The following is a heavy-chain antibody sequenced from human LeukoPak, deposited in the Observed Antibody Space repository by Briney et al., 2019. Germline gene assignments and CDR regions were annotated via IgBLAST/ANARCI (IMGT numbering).Heavy chain of an antibody. CDR3: ARVRGIWRDFDY. V-gene: IGHV4-59*01. J-gene: IGHJ4*02. D-gene: IGHD6-13*01. CDR2: IDNSGST. CDR1: GASINSFY. Sequence: PSVTLSLTCTVSGASINSFYWSWIRQPPGKGLEFIGYIDNSGSTEYNPSLKSRVTISVDTSKNQVSLKLRSVTAADTAVYYCARVRGIWRDFDYWGQGTLVTVSS.